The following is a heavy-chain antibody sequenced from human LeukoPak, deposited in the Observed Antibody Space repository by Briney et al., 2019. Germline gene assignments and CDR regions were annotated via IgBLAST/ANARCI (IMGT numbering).Heavy chain of an antibody. CDR2: IFNSGST. D-gene: IGHD5-24*01. Sequence: SETLSLTCSVSGGSISGSSFFWGWIRQPPGNGLEWIGSIFNSGSTHYSPSLKSRVTMTVDTSKNQFSLKLSSVTAADTAVYYCARAEDGYQIDYWGQGTLVTVSS. CDR1: GGSISGSSFF. J-gene: IGHJ4*02. V-gene: IGHV4-39*07. CDR3: ARAEDGYQIDY.